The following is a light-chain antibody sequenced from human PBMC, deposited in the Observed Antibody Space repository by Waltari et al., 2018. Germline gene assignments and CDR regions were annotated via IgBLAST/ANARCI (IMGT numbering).Light chain of an antibody. J-gene: IGKJ2*01. CDR2: KAS. CDR3: QQYNSYSPYT. Sequence: DIQMTQSPSTLSASVGDRVTITCRARQSSSSWLAWYQQKPGKAPKLLIYKASSLESGVPSRFSGSGSGTEFTLTISSLQPDDFATYYCQQYNSYSPYTFGQGTKLEIK. CDR1: QSSSSW. V-gene: IGKV1-5*03.